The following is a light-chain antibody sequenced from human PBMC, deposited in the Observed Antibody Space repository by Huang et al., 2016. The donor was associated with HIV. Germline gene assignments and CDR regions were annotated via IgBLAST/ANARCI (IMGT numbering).Light chain of an antibody. CDR3: QQSFSVPRT. V-gene: IGKV1-39*01. J-gene: IGKJ1*01. CDR2: TVS. Sequence: DIQMTQSPPSLSASVGDRVTFTCRADQNINKTLNWYQQKPGKAPKILIYTVSTLESGVPARFSGSGSGSRFTLNIGNLQPEDFATYYCQQSFSVPRTFG. CDR1: QNINKT.